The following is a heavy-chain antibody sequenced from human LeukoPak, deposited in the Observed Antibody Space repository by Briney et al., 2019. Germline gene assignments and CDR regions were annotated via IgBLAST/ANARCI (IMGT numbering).Heavy chain of an antibody. CDR2: IIPIFGTA. D-gene: IGHD3-3*01. V-gene: IGHV1-69*05. J-gene: IGHJ3*02. Sequence: GASVKVSCKASGDTFSSYAISWVRQAPGQGLEWMGRIIPIFGTANYAQKFQGRVTITTDESTSTAYMELSSLRSEDTAVYYCASLSDFKLAFDIWGQGTMVTVSS. CDR1: GDTFSSYA. CDR3: ASLSDFKLAFDI.